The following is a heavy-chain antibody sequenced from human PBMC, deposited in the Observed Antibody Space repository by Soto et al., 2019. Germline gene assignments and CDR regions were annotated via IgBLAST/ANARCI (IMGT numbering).Heavy chain of an antibody. CDR2: IYHSGST. CDR1: GGSISSSYW. D-gene: IGHD3-3*01. Sequence: QVQLQESGPGLVTPSGTLSLTCAVSGGSISSSYWWNWVRQPPGKGLAWIGKIYHSGSTNYNPSLKNRVTISVDKANNQFSLRLSSVTAADTAVYFCVTSLNYDFWRDGGRHYYFDYWGQGTLVTVSS. V-gene: IGHV4-4*02. J-gene: IGHJ4*02. CDR3: VTSLNYDFWRDGGRHYYFDY.